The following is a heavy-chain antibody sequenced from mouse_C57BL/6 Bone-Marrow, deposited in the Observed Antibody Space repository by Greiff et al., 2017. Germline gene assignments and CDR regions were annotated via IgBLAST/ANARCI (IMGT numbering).Heavy chain of an antibody. CDR1: GYTFTSYG. J-gene: IGHJ4*01. Sequence: VQLQQSGAELARPGASVKLSCKASGYTFTSYGISWVKQRTGQGLEWIGEIYPRSGNTYYNEKFKGKATITADTSSNTAYLQLSSLTSEDTAIYYFLLMDYWGQGTSVTVSS. CDR3: LLMDY. CDR2: IYPRSGNT. V-gene: IGHV1-81*01. D-gene: IGHD2-1*01.